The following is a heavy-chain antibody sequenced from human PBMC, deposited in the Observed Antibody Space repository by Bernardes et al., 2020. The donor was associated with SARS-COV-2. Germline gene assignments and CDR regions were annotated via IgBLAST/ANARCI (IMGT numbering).Heavy chain of an antibody. CDR1: GGTFSSYA. J-gene: IGHJ6*02. D-gene: IGHD4-17*01. CDR2: IIPILGIA. Sequence: SVKVSCKASGGTFSSYAISWVRQAPGQGLEWMGRIIPILGIANYAQKFQGRVTITADKSTSTAYMELSSLRSEDTAVYYCARAALNDYGDYELERGYYYYGMDVWGQGTTVTVSS. CDR3: ARAALNDYGDYELERGYYYYGMDV. V-gene: IGHV1-69*04.